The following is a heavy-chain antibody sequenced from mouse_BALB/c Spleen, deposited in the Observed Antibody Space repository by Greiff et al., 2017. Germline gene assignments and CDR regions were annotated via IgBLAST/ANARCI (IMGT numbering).Heavy chain of an antibody. CDR3: ASRYDYAMDY. Sequence: EVQLQQSGPGLVKPSQSLSLTCSVTGYSITSGYYWNWIRQFPGNKLEWMGYISYDGSNNYNPSLKNRISITRDTSKNQFFLKLNSVTTEDTATYYCASRYDYAMDYWGQGTSVTVSS. CDR2: ISYDGSN. J-gene: IGHJ4*01. CDR1: GYSITSGYY. V-gene: IGHV3-6*02. D-gene: IGHD2-14*01.